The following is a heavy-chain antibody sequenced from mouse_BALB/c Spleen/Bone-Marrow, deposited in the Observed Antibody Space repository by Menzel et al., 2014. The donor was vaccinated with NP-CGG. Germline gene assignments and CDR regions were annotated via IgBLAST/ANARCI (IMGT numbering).Heavy chain of an antibody. D-gene: IGHD2-2*01. Sequence: EVKVEESGGGLVQPGGSRKLSCAASGFTFSSFGMHWARQAPEKGLEWVAYISSGSSTIYYADTVKGRFTISRDNPKNTLFLQMTSLRSEDTAMYYCARSSYGYDRQAYFFDYWGQGTTLTVSS. CDR1: GFTFSSFG. CDR3: ARSSYGYDRQAYFFDY. J-gene: IGHJ2*01. CDR2: ISSGSSTI. V-gene: IGHV5-17*02.